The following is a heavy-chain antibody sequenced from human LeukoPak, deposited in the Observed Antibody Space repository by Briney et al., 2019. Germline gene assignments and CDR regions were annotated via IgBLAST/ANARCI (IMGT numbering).Heavy chain of an antibody. Sequence: PSETLSLTCSVSGGFINSYYLSWIRQSPGKGLEWIGYIYYTGATYYNPSLGSRVTISIDTSKRQLSLELRSVTAADSAVYFCARDRRESSKPNDAFDIWGQGTMVTVSA. J-gene: IGHJ3*02. CDR1: GGFINSYY. D-gene: IGHD4-11*01. CDR3: ARDRRESSKPNDAFDI. CDR2: IYYTGAT. V-gene: IGHV4-59*01.